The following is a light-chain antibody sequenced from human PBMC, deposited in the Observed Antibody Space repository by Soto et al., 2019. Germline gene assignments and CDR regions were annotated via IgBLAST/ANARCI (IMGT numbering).Light chain of an antibody. CDR1: QSISSW. Sequence: DIQMTQSPSTLSASVGDRVTITCRASQSISSWLAWYQQKPGKAPKLLIYKASSLESGVPSRFSGGGSGTEFTRTISSLQPDDFATYYCHQYNSYLYTFGQGTKLEI. CDR3: HQYNSYLYT. J-gene: IGKJ2*01. CDR2: KAS. V-gene: IGKV1-5*03.